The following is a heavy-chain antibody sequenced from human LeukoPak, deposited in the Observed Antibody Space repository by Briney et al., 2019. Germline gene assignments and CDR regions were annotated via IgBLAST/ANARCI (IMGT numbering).Heavy chain of an antibody. Sequence: GGSLRLSCAASGFPLGVYWRNWFRKAQGKGLGWASIINPDGSTTSYADSVKGRFTISRDNAKNSLYLQMNSLRAEDMALYYCAKGYNYAKKNYFDYWGQGTLVTVPS. CDR1: GFPLGVYW. CDR3: AKGYNYAKKNYFDY. V-gene: IGHV3-74*01. J-gene: IGHJ4*02. CDR2: INPDGSTT. D-gene: IGHD5-24*01.